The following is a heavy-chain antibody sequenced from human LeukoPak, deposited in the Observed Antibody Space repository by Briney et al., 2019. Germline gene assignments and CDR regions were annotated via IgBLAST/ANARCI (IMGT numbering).Heavy chain of an antibody. J-gene: IGHJ4*02. Sequence: GGSLRLSCAASGFTFTNFAMNWVRQAPGKGLEWVSSISESGDDTAYADSVKGRFTISRDNSRNTLYLQMISLRAEDTAVYYCAKEGFDSWGQGTLVTVSS. V-gene: IGHV3-23*01. CDR3: AKEGFDS. CDR1: GFTFTNFA. CDR2: ISESGDDT.